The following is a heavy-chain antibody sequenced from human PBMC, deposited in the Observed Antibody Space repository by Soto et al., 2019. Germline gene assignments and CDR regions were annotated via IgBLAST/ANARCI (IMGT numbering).Heavy chain of an antibody. J-gene: IGHJ4*02. CDR3: ARVRSNLFDY. Sequence: NLPETLSLTCTVSGDSISTFYWSWIRQPPGKGLEWIGYIHYSGSTNYNPSLKSQVIISVDTSKNQFSLKLSSVTAADTAVYFCARVRSNLFDYWGQGTLVTVSS. CDR2: IHYSGST. V-gene: IGHV4-59*01. CDR1: GDSISTFY. D-gene: IGHD3-3*01.